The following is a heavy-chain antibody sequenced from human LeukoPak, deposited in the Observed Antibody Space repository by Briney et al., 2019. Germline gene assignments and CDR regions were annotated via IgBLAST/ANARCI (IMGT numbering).Heavy chain of an antibody. V-gene: IGHV3-23*01. J-gene: IGHJ4*02. CDR2: ISGSGGST. CDR3: ARDLRGVLDF. CDR1: GFTFSSYA. Sequence: PGGSLRLSCAASGFTFSSYAMSWVRQAPGKGLEWVSAISGSGGSTYYADSVKGRFTISRDNSKNSLYLQMNSLRAEDTAVYYCARDLRGVLDFWGQGTLLTVSS. D-gene: IGHD6-25*01.